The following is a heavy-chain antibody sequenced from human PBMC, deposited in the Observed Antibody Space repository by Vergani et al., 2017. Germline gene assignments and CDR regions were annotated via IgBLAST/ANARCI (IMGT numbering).Heavy chain of an antibody. V-gene: IGHV3-30*03. Sequence: QVQLVESGGGVVQPGRSLRLSCAASGFTFSSYGMHWVRQAPGKGLEWVAVISYDGSNKYYADSVKGRFTISRDNSKNTLYLQMNSLRAEDTAVYYCARGLDLEWLLSYYYYYGMDVWGQGTTVTVSS. D-gene: IGHD3-3*01. CDR3: ARGLDLEWLLSYYYYYGMDV. CDR2: ISYDGSNK. CDR1: GFTFSSYG. J-gene: IGHJ6*02.